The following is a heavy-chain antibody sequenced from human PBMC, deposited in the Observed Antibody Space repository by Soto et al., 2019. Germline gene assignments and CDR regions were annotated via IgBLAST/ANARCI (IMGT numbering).Heavy chain of an antibody. D-gene: IGHD1-1*01. CDR3: ARAGFVQLDRRGWFDP. Sequence: QVQLQESGPGLVKPSETLSLTCTVSGGSISSYYWSWIRQPPGKGLEWIGYIYYSGSTNYNPSLKRRIPITVDMSKNPFSMKLSSVTAADTAVYYCARAGFVQLDRRGWFDPWGQGTLVTVSS. CDR1: GGSISSYY. J-gene: IGHJ5*02. V-gene: IGHV4-59*01. CDR2: IYYSGST.